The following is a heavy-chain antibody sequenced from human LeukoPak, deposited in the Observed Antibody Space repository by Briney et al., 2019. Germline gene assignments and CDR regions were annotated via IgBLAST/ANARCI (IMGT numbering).Heavy chain of an antibody. Sequence: GASVKVSCKASGGTFSSYAISWVRQAPGRGLEWMGGIIPIFGTANYAQKFQGRVTITTDESTSTAYMELSSLRSEDTAVYYCASGLEWSPSDYWGQGTLVTVSS. V-gene: IGHV1-69*05. CDR3: ASGLEWSPSDY. J-gene: IGHJ4*02. CDR1: GGTFSSYA. CDR2: IIPIFGTA. D-gene: IGHD3-3*01.